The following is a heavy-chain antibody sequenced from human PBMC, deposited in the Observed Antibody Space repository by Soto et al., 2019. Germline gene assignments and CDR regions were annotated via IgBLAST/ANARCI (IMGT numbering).Heavy chain of an antibody. CDR3: ARDWNGRYLSYYGMDV. J-gene: IGHJ6*02. D-gene: IGHD1-1*01. CDR1: GYTFTSYG. V-gene: IGHV1-18*04. Sequence: EASVKVSCKASGYTFTSYGISWVRQAPGQGLEWMGWISAYNGNTNYAQKLQGRVTMTTDTSTSTAYMELRSLRSDDTAVYYCARDWNGRYLSYYGMDVWGQGTTVTVSS. CDR2: ISAYNGNT.